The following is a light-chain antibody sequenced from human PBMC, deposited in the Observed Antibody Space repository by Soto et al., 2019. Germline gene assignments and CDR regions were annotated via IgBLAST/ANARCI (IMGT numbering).Light chain of an antibody. CDR3: QSYDGTLSGSYV. J-gene: IGLJ1*01. V-gene: IGLV1-40*01. CDR2: GTT. CDR1: SSNIGAGYD. Sequence: QSALTQPPSVSGAPGQRVTISCTGSSSNIGAGYDVHWYQQLPGTAPKLIIYGTTNRPSGVPDRFSGSKSGTSASLAITGLQAEDGADYYCQSYDGTLSGSYVFGIGTKVTVL.